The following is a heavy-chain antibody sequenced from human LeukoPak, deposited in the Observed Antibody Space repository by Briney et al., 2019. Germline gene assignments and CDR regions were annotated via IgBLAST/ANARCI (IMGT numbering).Heavy chain of an antibody. V-gene: IGHV4-39*01. CDR2: IYYSGST. J-gene: IGHJ5*02. CDR3: AIQGYCSGDSCYSVRSFDP. Sequence: KPSETLSLTCTVSGGSISSSSYYWGWIRQPPGKGLEWIGSIYYSGSTYYNPSLKSRVTISVDTSKNQFSLKLSSVTAADTAVYYCAIQGYCSGDSCYSVRSFDPWGQGTLVTVSS. CDR1: GGSISSSSYY. D-gene: IGHD2-15*01.